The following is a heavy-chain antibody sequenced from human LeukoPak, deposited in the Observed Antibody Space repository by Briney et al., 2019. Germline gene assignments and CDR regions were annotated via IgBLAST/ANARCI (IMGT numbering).Heavy chain of an antibody. J-gene: IGHJ4*02. D-gene: IGHD6-19*01. CDR3: ARQTESITVAGDSLLVNY. Sequence: SVKLSCTASGGTFCSYAISCVRQAPGQGLEWVGGIITIFGIASYAQQFQGRVTITADKTTHTAYMVLTRLKSEDTAGYYCARQTESITVAGDSLLVNYWGQGTPVTVSS. CDR1: GGTFCSYA. V-gene: IGHV1-69*10. CDR2: IITIFGIA.